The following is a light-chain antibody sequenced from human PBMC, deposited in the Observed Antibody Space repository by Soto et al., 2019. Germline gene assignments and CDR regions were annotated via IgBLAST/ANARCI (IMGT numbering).Light chain of an antibody. CDR3: QQRKSWPIT. V-gene: IGKV3-15*01. Sequence: EIVMTQSPATLSVSPGERATLSCRASRSVSSNLAWYQQKPGQAPRLLMYGASTRATGIPARFSGSGSGTEFTLTISDLEPEDFAFYYCQQRKSWPITFGTGTRVEI. CDR1: RSVSSN. J-gene: IGKJ4*01. CDR2: GAS.